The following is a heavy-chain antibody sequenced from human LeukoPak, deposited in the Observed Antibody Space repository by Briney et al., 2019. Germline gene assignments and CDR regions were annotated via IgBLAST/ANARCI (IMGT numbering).Heavy chain of an antibody. Sequence: ASVKVSCKASGYTFTSYYMHWVRQAPGQGLEWMGWINPNSGGTNSAQNFQGRVTMTRDTSISTAYMELSRLGSDDTAVYYCASGHGTSYNYDTSGYYSDYWGQGTLVTVSS. CDR2: INPNSGGT. J-gene: IGHJ4*02. V-gene: IGHV1-2*02. CDR1: GYTFTSYY. CDR3: ASGHGTSYNYDTSGYYSDY. D-gene: IGHD3-22*01.